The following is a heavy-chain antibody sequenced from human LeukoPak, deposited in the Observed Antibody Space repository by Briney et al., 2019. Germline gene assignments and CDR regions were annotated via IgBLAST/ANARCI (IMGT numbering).Heavy chain of an antibody. CDR2: INPNSGGT. J-gene: IGHJ4*02. CDR3: ARVHSATAAVFSY. D-gene: IGHD6-13*01. CDR1: GYTFTGYY. V-gene: IGHV1-2*06. Sequence: ASVKVSCKASGYTFTGYYMHWVRQAPGQGLEWMGRINPNSGGTNYAQKFQGRVTMTRDTSISTAYMELSRLRSDDTAMYYCARVHSATAAVFSYWGQGTLVTVSS.